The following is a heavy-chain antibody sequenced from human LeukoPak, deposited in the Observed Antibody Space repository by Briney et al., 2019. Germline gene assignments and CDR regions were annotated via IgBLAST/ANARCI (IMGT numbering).Heavy chain of an antibody. CDR2: MNPNSGNT. CDR1: GYTFTSYD. Sequence: ASVKVSCKASGYTFTSYDINWVRQATGQGLEWMGWMNPNSGNTGCAQKFQGRVTITRNTSISTAYMELSSLRSEDTAVYYCARVRSRRGYCSSTSCYRHFDYWGQGTLVTVSS. D-gene: IGHD2-2*02. CDR3: ARVRSRRGYCSSTSCYRHFDY. V-gene: IGHV1-8*03. J-gene: IGHJ4*02.